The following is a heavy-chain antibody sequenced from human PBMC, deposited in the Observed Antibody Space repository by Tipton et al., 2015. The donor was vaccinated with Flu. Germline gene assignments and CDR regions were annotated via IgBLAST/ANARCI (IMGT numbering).Heavy chain of an antibody. V-gene: IGHV4-39*01. J-gene: IGHJ4*02. CDR3: ARLSYYDVDLKNFYFDY. D-gene: IGHD3-10*02. CDR2: IYPSGTT. Sequence: TLSLTCTVSGGSFSDTNYYWGWIRQPPGKGLEWIGSIYPSGTTYYNPSLKSRVTISVDTSKSQFSLMLRSVTAADTAVYYCARLSYYDVDLKNFYFDYWGQGALVSVSP. CDR1: GGSFSDTNYY.